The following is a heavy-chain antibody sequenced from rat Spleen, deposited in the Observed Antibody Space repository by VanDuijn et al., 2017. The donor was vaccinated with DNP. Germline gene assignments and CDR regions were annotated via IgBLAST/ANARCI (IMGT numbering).Heavy chain of an antibody. V-gene: IGHV5S10*01. D-gene: IGHD1-12*02. CDR3: TNSNYDGSYYYFDY. J-gene: IGHJ2*01. CDR1: GFTFSDYN. CDR2: IIYDGSRT. Sequence: EVQLVESGGGLVEPGRSLKLSCVASGFTFSDYNMAWVRQAPKKGLEWVATIIYDGSRTYYRDFVKGRFTISRDNAKSTLYLQMDSLRSDDTATYYCTNSNYDGSYYYFDYWGQGVMVTVSS.